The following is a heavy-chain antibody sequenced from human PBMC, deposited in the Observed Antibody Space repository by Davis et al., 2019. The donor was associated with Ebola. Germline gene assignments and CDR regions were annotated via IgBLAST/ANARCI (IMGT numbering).Heavy chain of an antibody. CDR3: ARDLYSGSYFDY. CDR1: GYTFTSYG. J-gene: IGHJ4*02. V-gene: IGHV1-18*01. CDR2: ISAYNGNT. D-gene: IGHD1-26*01. Sequence: ASVKVSCKASGYTFTSYGISWVRQAPGQGLEWMGWISAYNGNTNYAQKFQGRVTITRDTSASTAYMELSSLRSEDTAVYYCARDLYSGSYFDYWGQGTLVTVSS.